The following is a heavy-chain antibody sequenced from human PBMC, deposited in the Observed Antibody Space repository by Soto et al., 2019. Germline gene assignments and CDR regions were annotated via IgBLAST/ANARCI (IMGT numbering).Heavy chain of an antibody. J-gene: IGHJ4*02. Sequence: QVQVVESGGGVVQPGRSLRLSCAASGFTFSSYGMHWVRQGPGKGLEWVAVISSDGSNKYYADSVKGRFTISRDNSKNTLYLKMNGQRAEETYVYYGDKNFDYWGQGTLVTVSS. CDR1: GFTFSSYG. CDR2: ISSDGSNK. V-gene: IGHV3-30*18. CDR3: DKNFDY.